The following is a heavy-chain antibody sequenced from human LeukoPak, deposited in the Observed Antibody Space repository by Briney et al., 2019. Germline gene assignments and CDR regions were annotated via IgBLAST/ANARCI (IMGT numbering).Heavy chain of an antibody. V-gene: IGHV3-21*01. CDR1: GFTFSSYS. CDR3: ARDLGLDY. D-gene: IGHD7-27*01. J-gene: IGHJ4*02. CDR2: ISSSSSYV. Sequence: GRSLRLSCAASGFTFSSYSMNWVRHAPGKGLEWVSSISSSSSYVYYADSVKGRFTISRDNAKNSLYLQMNSLRAEDTAVYYCARDLGLDYWGQGTLVTVSS.